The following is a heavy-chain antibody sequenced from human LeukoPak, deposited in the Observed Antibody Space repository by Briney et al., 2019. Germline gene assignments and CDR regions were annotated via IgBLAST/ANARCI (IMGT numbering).Heavy chain of an antibody. V-gene: IGHV1-8*01. D-gene: IGHD3-3*01. Sequence: ASVTVSFKASRYTFTSYDINWVRPAPGQGLEWMGWMNPNSGNTAYAQKFQGRVTMTRSTSTSTAYMELSSLRSEDTAVYYCAKVANTRGNWFDPWGQGTLVTVSS. J-gene: IGHJ5*02. CDR2: MNPNSGNT. CDR3: AKVANTRGNWFDP. CDR1: RYTFTSYD.